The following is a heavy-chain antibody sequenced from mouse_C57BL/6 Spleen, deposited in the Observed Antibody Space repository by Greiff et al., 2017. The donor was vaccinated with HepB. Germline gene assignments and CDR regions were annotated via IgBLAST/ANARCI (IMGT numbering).Heavy chain of an antibody. V-gene: IGHV1-19*01. J-gene: IGHJ2*01. CDR3: ARRYGFDY. Sequence: SGPVLVKPGASVKMSCKASGYTFTDYYMNWVKQSHGKSLEWIGVINPYNGGTSYNQKFKGKATLTVDKSSSTAYMELNSLTSEDSAVYYCARRYGFDYWGQGTTLTVSS. CDR2: INPYNGGT. CDR1: GYTFTDYY. D-gene: IGHD2-14*01.